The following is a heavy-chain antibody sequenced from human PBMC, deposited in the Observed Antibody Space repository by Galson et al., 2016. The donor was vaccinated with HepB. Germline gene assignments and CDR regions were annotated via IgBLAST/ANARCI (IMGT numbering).Heavy chain of an antibody. Sequence: CAISGDSVSSNSAAWNWIRQSPLRGLEWLGRTYYRSKWYNDYAVSVKSRIIINPDTSKNQFSLQLNSVTPDDTAVYYFARASGDWYVYWGQGTLVTVSS. CDR2: TYYRSKWYN. J-gene: IGHJ4*02. CDR3: ARASGDWYVY. V-gene: IGHV6-1*01. D-gene: IGHD6-19*01. CDR1: GDSVSSNSAA.